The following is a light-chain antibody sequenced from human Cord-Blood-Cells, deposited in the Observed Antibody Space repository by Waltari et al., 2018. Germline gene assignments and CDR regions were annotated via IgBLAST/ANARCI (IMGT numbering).Light chain of an antibody. CDR1: SSDVGSYNL. J-gene: IGLJ2*01. CDR2: EGS. Sequence: QSALTQPASVSGSPGQSITISCTGTSSDVGSYNLVSWYQQHPGKAPKLMIYEGSKRPSGVSNRFSGYKSGNTASLTISGLQAEDEADYYCCSYAGSSTFVVFGVGTKLTVL. CDR3: CSYAGSSTFVV. V-gene: IGLV2-23*03.